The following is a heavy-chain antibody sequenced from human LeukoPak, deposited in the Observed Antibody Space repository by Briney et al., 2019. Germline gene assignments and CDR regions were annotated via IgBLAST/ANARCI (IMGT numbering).Heavy chain of an antibody. CDR2: IWYDGSNK. CDR3: ARDTFSYIDY. V-gene: IGHV3-33*01. J-gene: IGHJ4*02. CDR1: GFTFSSYG. Sequence: GGSLRLSCAASGFTFSSYGMHWVRQAPGKGLEWVAVIWYDGSNKYYADSAKGRFTISRDNSKNTLYLQMNSLGAEDTAVYYCARDTFSYIDYWGQGTLVTVSS.